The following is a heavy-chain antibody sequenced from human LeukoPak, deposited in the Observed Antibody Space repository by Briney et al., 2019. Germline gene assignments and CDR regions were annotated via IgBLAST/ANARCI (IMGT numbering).Heavy chain of an antibody. CDR1: GFTFSSFG. D-gene: IGHD3-22*01. V-gene: IGHV3-30*03. CDR3: ARDYYDSNGYSSPIDY. CDR2: ISYDGSNE. J-gene: IGHJ4*02. Sequence: PGRSLRLSCAISGFTFSSFGMHWVRQAPGKGLEWVAVISYDGSNEYYADSVKGRFTISRDNSKNTLYLQMNSLRAEDSAVYYCARDYYDSNGYSSPIDYWGQGTLVTVSS.